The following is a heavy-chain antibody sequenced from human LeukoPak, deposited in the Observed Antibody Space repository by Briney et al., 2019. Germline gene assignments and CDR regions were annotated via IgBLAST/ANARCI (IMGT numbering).Heavy chain of an antibody. CDR1: GFTFRSYW. Sequence: GGSLRLSCAASGFTFRSYWMDWVRQTPGKGLVWVSRINGDGSNTTYADSVKGRFTTSRDTAKNTLYLQMISLRADDTAVYYCARGSGSYSSDAFDIWGQGTMVTVSS. CDR2: INGDGSNT. V-gene: IGHV3-74*01. J-gene: IGHJ3*02. D-gene: IGHD3-10*01. CDR3: ARGSGSYSSDAFDI.